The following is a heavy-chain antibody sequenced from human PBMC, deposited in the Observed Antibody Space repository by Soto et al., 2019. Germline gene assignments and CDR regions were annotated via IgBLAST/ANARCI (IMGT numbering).Heavy chain of an antibody. Sequence: GGSLRLSCAASGFTFSSYSMNWVRQAPGKGLEWVSYISSSSSTIYYADSVKGRFTISRDNAKNSLYLQMNSLRAEDTAVYYCARSCSSTSCANYYYYYMDVWGKGTTVTVSS. J-gene: IGHJ6*03. CDR3: ARSCSSTSCANYYYYYMDV. CDR1: GFTFSSYS. D-gene: IGHD2-2*01. V-gene: IGHV3-48*01. CDR2: ISSSSSTI.